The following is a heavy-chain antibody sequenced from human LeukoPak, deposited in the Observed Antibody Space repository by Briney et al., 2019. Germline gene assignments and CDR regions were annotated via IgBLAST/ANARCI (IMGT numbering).Heavy chain of an antibody. V-gene: IGHV1-8*01. J-gene: IGHJ5*02. CDR2: MNPNSGNT. D-gene: IGHD3-22*01. CDR1: GYTFTSYD. Sequence: ASVKVSCKASGYTFTSYDINWVRQATGQGLEWMGWMNPNSGNTGYAQKFQGRVTMTRNTSISTAYMELSSLRSEDTAVYYCARARDYYDSSGYYYWFDPWGQGTLVTVSS. CDR3: ARARDYYDSSGYYYWFDP.